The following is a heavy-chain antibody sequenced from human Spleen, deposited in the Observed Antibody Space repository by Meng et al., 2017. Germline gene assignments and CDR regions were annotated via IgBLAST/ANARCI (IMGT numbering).Heavy chain of an antibody. CDR2: IYSSGST. Sequence: QLRLQEWGPGLVKPSETLALTGPVSDGSISSDTYSWGWIRQPPGKGLEWIGNIYSSGSTYFNPSLKSRVTISVDTSKNQLSLKLTSVTAADTAVYYCARGVCSSNCYFHNWFDPWGQGTLVTVSS. J-gene: IGHJ5*02. CDR3: ARGVCSSNCYFHNWFDP. V-gene: IGHV4-39*07. CDR1: DGSISSDTYS. D-gene: IGHD6-13*01.